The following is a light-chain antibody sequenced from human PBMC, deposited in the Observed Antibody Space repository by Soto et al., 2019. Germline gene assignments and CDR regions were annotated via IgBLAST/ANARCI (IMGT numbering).Light chain of an antibody. Sequence: DIQMTQSPSTLSASVGDRVTITCRASQSISSWVAWYQQKPGKAPKLLIYDASSLESAVPSRFSGSGSGTEFTLTISSLQPDDFATYYCQQYNSYSWTFGQGTKVEIK. CDR1: QSISSW. V-gene: IGKV1-5*01. J-gene: IGKJ1*01. CDR2: DAS. CDR3: QQYNSYSWT.